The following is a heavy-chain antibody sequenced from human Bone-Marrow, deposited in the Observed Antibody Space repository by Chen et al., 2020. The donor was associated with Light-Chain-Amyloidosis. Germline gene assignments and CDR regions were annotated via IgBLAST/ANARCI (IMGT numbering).Heavy chain of an antibody. Sequence: EVQLVESGGGLVKPGGSLRLSCAASGFTFSAYAMNWVRQAPGKGLEWVSSISSGSTYIFYTTSVKGRFTISRDSAKNSLFLQMNSLRGEDTAVDYCASGLYGDYADFWGQGTLVTVSS. CDR1: GFTFSAYA. J-gene: IGHJ4*02. V-gene: IGHV3-21*02. D-gene: IGHD4-17*01. CDR3: ASGLYGDYADF. CDR2: ISSGSTYI.